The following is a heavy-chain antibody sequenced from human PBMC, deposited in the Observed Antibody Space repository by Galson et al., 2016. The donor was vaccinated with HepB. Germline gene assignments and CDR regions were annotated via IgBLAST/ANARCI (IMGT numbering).Heavy chain of an antibody. Sequence: SETLSLTCSVSDDSFSSSSYYWGWIRQPPGEGLVWIGNIYYLGNTNYNPSLKSRVPISVDTSKKQFSLKLSSVTAADTAVYYCVQLWFGELYFDSWGQGMLVTVSS. V-gene: IGHV4-39*01. CDR3: VQLWFGELYFDS. CDR1: DDSFSSSSYY. CDR2: IYYLGNT. D-gene: IGHD3-10*01. J-gene: IGHJ4*02.